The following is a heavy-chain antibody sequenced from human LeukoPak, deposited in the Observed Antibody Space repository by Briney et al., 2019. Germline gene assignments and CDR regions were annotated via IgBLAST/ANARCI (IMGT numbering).Heavy chain of an antibody. CDR3: ARESYDSGSYYNNWFDP. V-gene: IGHV3-21*01. CDR2: ISSSSSYI. D-gene: IGHD3-10*01. J-gene: IGHJ5*02. CDR1: GFTFSSYS. Sequence: PGGSLRLSCAASGFTFSSYSMNWVRQAPGRGLEWVSSISSSSSYIYYVDSVKGRFTISRDNAKNSLYLQMNSLRAEDTAVYYCARESYDSGSYYNNWFDPWGQGTPVTVSS.